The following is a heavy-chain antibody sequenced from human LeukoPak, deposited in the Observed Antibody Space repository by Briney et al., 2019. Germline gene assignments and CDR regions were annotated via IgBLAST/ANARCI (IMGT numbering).Heavy chain of an antibody. J-gene: IGHJ4*02. V-gene: IGHV1-2*02. Sequence: GASVKVSCKTSGYTVTDKYIHWVRQAPGLGLECMGWMHPNTGDTVYVQKFQGRVTFTRDTSISTAYMELHRLGSDDTAVYFCVRDLTNPASGDYWGQGTLVTVSS. D-gene: IGHD1-14*01. CDR2: MHPNTGDT. CDR3: VRDLTNPASGDY. CDR1: GYTVTDKY.